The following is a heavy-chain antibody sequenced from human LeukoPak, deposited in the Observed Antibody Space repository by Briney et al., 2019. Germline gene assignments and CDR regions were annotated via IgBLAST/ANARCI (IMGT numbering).Heavy chain of an antibody. CDR3: AHSRAELLWFGELKSAFDI. J-gene: IGHJ3*02. D-gene: IGHD3-10*01. Sequence: ESGPTLVKPTQTLTLTCTFSGFSLSTSGVGVGWIRQPPGKALEWLALIYWDDDKRYSPSLKSRLTITKDTSKNQVVLTMTNMDPVDTATYYCAHSRAELLWFGELKSAFDIWGQGTMVTVSS. CDR1: GFSLSTSGVG. CDR2: IYWDDDK. V-gene: IGHV2-5*02.